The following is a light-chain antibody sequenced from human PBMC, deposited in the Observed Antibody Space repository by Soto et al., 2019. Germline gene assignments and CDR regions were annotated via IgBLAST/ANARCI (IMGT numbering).Light chain of an antibody. CDR1: QGISSY. Sequence: DIQLTQSRSFLSASVGDRVTITCRASQGISSYLAWYQQKPGKAPKLLIYAASTLQSGVPSRFSGSGSGTEFTLTLSSLQPEDFATYYCQQLNSYPLTFGPGTKVDIK. V-gene: IGKV1-9*01. CDR3: QQLNSYPLT. J-gene: IGKJ3*01. CDR2: AAS.